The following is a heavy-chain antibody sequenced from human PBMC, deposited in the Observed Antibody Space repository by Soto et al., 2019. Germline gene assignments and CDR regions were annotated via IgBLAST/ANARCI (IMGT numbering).Heavy chain of an antibody. CDR1: GGSISSYY. V-gene: IGHV4-59*01. D-gene: IGHD3-3*01. Sequence: KTSETLSLTCTVSGGSISSYYWSWIRQPPGKGLEWIGYIYYSGSTNYNPSLKSRVTISVDTSKNQLSLKLSSVTAADTAVYYCARVMGYDFWSGPSPYYFDYWGQGTLVTVSS. CDR3: ARVMGYDFWSGPSPYYFDY. J-gene: IGHJ4*02. CDR2: IYYSGST.